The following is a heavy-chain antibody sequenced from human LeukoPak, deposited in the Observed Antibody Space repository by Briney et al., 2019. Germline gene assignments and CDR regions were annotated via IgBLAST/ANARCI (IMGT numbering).Heavy chain of an antibody. CDR3: ARYSGYAPEWTYYFDY. CDR2: IIPIFGTA. V-gene: IGHV1-69*01. CDR1: GGTFSSYA. D-gene: IGHD5-12*01. Sequence: SVKVSCKASGGTFSSYAISWVRQAPGQGLEWMGGIIPIFGTANYAQKFQGRVTITADESTSTAYMELSSLRSEDTAVYYCARYSGYAPEWTYYFDYWGQGTLVTVSS. J-gene: IGHJ4*02.